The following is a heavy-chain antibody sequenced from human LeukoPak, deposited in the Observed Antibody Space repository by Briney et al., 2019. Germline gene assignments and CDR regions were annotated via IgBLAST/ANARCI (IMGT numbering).Heavy chain of an antibody. CDR2: MNPNSGNT. CDR1: GYTFTSYD. CDR3: ARREYGSGSYHLVY. J-gene: IGHJ4*02. V-gene: IGHV1-8*01. D-gene: IGHD3-10*01. Sequence: ASVKVSCKASGYTFTSYDISWVRQATGQGLEWMGWMNPNSGNTGYAQKFQGRVTMTTNTSISTAYMELSSLRSEDTAVYYCARREYGSGSYHLVYWGQGTLVTVSS.